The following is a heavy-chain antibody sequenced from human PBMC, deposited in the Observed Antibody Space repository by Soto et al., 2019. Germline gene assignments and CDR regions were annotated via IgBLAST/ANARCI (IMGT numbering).Heavy chain of an antibody. Sequence: KPSETLSLTCTVSGGSISSSSYYWGWIRQPPGKGLEWIGSIYYSGSTYYNPSLKSRVTISVDTSKNQFSLKLSSVTAADTAVYYCARLVVVESYYYYYGMDVWGQGTTVTVSS. CDR3: ARLVVVESYYYYYGMDV. CDR1: GGSISSSSYY. V-gene: IGHV4-39*01. CDR2: IYYSGST. D-gene: IGHD2-15*01. J-gene: IGHJ6*02.